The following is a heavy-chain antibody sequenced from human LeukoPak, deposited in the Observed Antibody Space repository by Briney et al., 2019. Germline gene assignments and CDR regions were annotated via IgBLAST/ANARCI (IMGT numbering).Heavy chain of an antibody. Sequence: GGSLRLSCATSGFPFSDFSMTWVRQAPGKGLEWVSGINWNGGSTGYADSVKGRFTISRDNSKNMLHLQMSSLTGEDTALYYCVRRGDASSGWGDHDYWGQGALVTVSS. CDR3: VRRGDASSGWGDHDY. D-gene: IGHD6-19*01. J-gene: IGHJ4*02. CDR1: GFPFSDFS. CDR2: INWNGGST. V-gene: IGHV3-20*04.